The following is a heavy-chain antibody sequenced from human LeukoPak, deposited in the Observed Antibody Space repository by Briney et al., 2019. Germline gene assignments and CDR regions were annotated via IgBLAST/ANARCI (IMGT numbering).Heavy chain of an antibody. CDR1: GFTFSSYG. CDR2: IKQDGSEK. Sequence: GGSLRLSCAASGFTFSSYGMHWVRQAPGKGLEWVANIKQDGSEKYYVDSVKGRFTISRDNAKNSLYLQMNSLRAEDTAVYYGARESGELWSALYYDYYYMDVWGKGTTVTVSS. J-gene: IGHJ6*03. V-gene: IGHV3-7*01. CDR3: ARESGELWSALYYDYYYMDV. D-gene: IGHD3-16*01.